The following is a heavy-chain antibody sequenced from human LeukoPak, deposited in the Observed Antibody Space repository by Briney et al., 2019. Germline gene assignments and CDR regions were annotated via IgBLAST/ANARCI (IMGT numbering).Heavy chain of an antibody. V-gene: IGHV4-34*01. CDR3: ARGRWQWLARVTTAFDY. Sequence: SETLSLTCAVYGGSFSGYYWSWIRQPPGKGLEWIGEINHSGSTNYNPSLKSRVTISVDMSKNQFSLKLSSVTAADTAVYYCARGRWQWLARVTTAFDYWGQGTLVTVSS. CDR2: INHSGST. D-gene: IGHD6-19*01. CDR1: GGSFSGYY. J-gene: IGHJ4*02.